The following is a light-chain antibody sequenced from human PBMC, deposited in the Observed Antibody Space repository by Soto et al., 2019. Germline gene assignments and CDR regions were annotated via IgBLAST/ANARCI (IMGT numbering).Light chain of an antibody. CDR3: QQYNSYSQT. Sequence: DIQLTQSPSFLSASVGDRVTITCRASQSISSWLAWYQQKPGKAPKLLIYDASSLESGVPSRFSGSGSGTEFTLTISSLQPDDFATYYCQQYNSYSQTFGQGTKVEIK. J-gene: IGKJ1*01. V-gene: IGKV1-5*01. CDR2: DAS. CDR1: QSISSW.